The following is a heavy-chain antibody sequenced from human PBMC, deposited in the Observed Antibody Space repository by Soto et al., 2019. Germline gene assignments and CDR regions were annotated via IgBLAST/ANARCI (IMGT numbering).Heavy chain of an antibody. V-gene: IGHV1-69*13. CDR3: AGDAGMDYGDYVPPFDY. Sequence: QVQLVQSGAEVKKPGSSVKVSCKASGGTFSSYAINWVRQAPGQGLEWMGVIIPIFGTANYAQKFRDRVTIVADEATSTAYTELSSRRSEDTAVYYCAGDAGMDYGDYVPPFDYGGQGTLVTVSS. CDR1: GGTFSSYA. CDR2: IIPIFGTA. J-gene: IGHJ4*02. D-gene: IGHD4-17*01.